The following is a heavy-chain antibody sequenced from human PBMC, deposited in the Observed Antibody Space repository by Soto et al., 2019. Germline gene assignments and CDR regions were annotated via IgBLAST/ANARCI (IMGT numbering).Heavy chain of an antibody. V-gene: IGHV6-1*01. J-gene: IGHJ5*01. CDR3: ARATGDDRGDWFDS. D-gene: IGHD1-1*01. CDR2: TYYRSKWYN. CDR1: GDSVSSNRSG. Sequence: PSQTLSLTCAISGDSVSSNRSGWNWIRQSPSRGLEWLGRTYYRSKWYNDYALLLRGRITINPDTSSNQFSLQLNSVSPDDTAVYYCARATGDDRGDWFDSWGQGTLVTVSS.